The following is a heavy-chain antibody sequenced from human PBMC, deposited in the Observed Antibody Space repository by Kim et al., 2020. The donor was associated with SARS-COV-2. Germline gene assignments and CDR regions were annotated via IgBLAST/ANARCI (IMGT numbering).Heavy chain of an antibody. CDR2: ISYDGSNK. D-gene: IGHD3-10*01. CDR1: GFTFSSYG. V-gene: IGHV3-30*18. CDR3: AKGSILWFGDHWDYYYG. Sequence: GGSLRLSCAASGFTFSSYGMHWVRQAPGKGLEWVAVISYDGSNKYYADSVKGRFTISRDNSKNTLYLQMNSLRAVDTAVYYCAKGSILWFGDHWDYYYG. J-gene: IGHJ6*01.